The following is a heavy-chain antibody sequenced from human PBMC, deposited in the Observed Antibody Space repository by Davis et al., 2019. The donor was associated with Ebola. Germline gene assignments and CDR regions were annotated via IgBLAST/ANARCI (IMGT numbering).Heavy chain of an antibody. CDR2: INHSGST. V-gene: IGHV4-39*07. CDR3: AGSRIVVVVAATRGNYYYYGMDV. J-gene: IGHJ6*02. CDR1: GGSISSSSYY. Sequence: GSLRLSCTVSGGSISSSSYYWSWIRQPPGKGLEWIGEINHSGSTNYNPSLKSRVTISVDTSKNQFSLKVRSVTAADTAVYYCAGSRIVVVVAATRGNYYYYGMDVWGQGTTVTVSS. D-gene: IGHD2-15*01.